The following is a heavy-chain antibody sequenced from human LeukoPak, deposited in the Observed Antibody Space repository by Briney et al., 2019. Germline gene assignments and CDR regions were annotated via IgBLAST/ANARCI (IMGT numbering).Heavy chain of an antibody. CDR3: ARHVWLQPFDY. V-gene: IGHV4-59*08. Sequence: PSETLSLTCSVSGGSMNSYYWSWIRQSPGKGLEWIGYIYYSGSTNYNPSLKSRVTISVDTSKNQFSLTLSSVTAADTAVYYCARHVWLQPFDYWGQGTLVTVSS. D-gene: IGHD3-9*01. J-gene: IGHJ4*02. CDR2: IYYSGST. CDR1: GGSMNSYY.